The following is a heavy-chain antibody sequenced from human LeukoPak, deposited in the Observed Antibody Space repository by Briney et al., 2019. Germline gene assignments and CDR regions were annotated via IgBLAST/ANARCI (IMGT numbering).Heavy chain of an antibody. J-gene: IGHJ6*02. CDR1: GFTFSSYA. CDR2: ISSNGGST. V-gene: IGHV3-64*01. D-gene: IGHD5-18*01. CDR3: ARDLPMVTSSYYYGMDV. Sequence: PGGSLRLSCAVSGFTFSSYAMHWVRQAPGKGLEYVSAISSNGGSTYYANSVKGRFTISRGNSKNTLYLQMGCLRAEDMAVYYCARDLPMVTSSYYYGMDVWGQGTTVTVSS.